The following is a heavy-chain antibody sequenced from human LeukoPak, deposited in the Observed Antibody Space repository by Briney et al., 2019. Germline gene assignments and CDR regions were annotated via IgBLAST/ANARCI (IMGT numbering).Heavy chain of an antibody. J-gene: IGHJ4*02. V-gene: IGHV3-66*01. D-gene: IGHD5-12*01. CDR2: IYSGGST. Sequence: PGGSLTLSCAASGFTVSSNYMSWVRQAPGKGLEWVSVIYSGGSTYYADSVKGRFTISRDNSKNTLYLQMNSLRAEDTAVYYCARAPSGYDEEFDYWGQGTLVTVSS. CDR1: GFTVSSNY. CDR3: ARAPSGYDEEFDY.